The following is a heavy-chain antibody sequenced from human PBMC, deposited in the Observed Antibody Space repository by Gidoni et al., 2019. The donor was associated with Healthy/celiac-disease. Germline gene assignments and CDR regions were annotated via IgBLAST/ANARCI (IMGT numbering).Heavy chain of an antibody. CDR1: GCTVRSER. D-gene: IGHD3-3*01. CDR3: AKDRGDFWGGYPQRWAFDI. Sequence: QVPPVASGGGVVQPGRARRLSCAAAGCTVRSERMHWCRQAPGKGLEWFAVISYDGINQYYADSVKGRFTISRDNSKNSLYLQMTSLRAEDAAVSYCAKDRGDFWGGYPQRWAFDIWCQVTMVTVSS. V-gene: IGHV3-30*18. J-gene: IGHJ3*02. CDR2: ISYDGINQ.